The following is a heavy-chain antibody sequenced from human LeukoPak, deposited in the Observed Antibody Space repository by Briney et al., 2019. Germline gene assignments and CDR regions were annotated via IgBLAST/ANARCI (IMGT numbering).Heavy chain of an antibody. V-gene: IGHV3-23*01. CDR2: ISGSAGST. Sequence: GGSLRLSCVASGFTFSSFAMSWVRQTPGKGLEWVSTISGSAGSTYYADSVKGRFTISRDKSKNTLYLQMNSLRVEDTAVYYCAREVRGYNYGHYYFDYWGQGTLVSVSS. D-gene: IGHD5-18*01. J-gene: IGHJ4*02. CDR3: AREVRGYNYGHYYFDY. CDR1: GFTFSSFA.